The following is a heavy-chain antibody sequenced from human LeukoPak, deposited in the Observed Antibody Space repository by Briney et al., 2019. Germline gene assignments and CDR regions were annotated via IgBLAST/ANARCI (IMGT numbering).Heavy chain of an antibody. CDR1: GFTVSSNY. J-gene: IGHJ4*02. D-gene: IGHD6-19*01. CDR2: IYSGGST. CDR3: ARDSSGWVYYFDY. V-gene: IGHV3-66*01. Sequence: GGSLRLSCAASGFTVSSNYMSWVRQAPGKGLEGVSVIYSGGSTYYADSVKGRFTISRDNSKNTLYLQMNSLRAEDTAVYYCARDSSGWVYYFDYWGQGTLVTVSS.